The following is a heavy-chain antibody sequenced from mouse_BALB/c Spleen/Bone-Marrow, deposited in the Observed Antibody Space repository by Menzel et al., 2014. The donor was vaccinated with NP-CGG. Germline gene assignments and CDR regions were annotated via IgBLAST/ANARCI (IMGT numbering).Heavy chain of an antibody. Sequence: VKLQESGAELVRPGTSVKVSCKASGYAFTNYLIEWVKQRPGQGLEWIGMINPGSGGTNYNEKFKGKATLTADKSSSTAYMQLSSLTPDDSAVYFCARSGGNWNFDVWGAGTTVTVSS. J-gene: IGHJ1*01. D-gene: IGHD2-1*01. CDR3: ARSGGNWNFDV. CDR1: GYAFTNYL. CDR2: INPGSGGT. V-gene: IGHV1-54*01.